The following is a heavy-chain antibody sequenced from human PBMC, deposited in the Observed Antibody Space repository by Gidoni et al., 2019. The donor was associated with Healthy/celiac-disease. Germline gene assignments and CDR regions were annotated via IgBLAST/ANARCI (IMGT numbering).Heavy chain of an antibody. CDR1: GRSISRSSYY. CDR3: ARHGSRGRDY. Sequence: QLQLQESGPGLVKPSETLSLTFPVSGRSISRSSYYWGWIGQPPGKRLEWSGSIYSSASTDYNPSLKSRVNISVDTSKNQFSLELSSVTAADTAVYYCARHGSRGRDYWGQGTLVTVSS. J-gene: IGHJ4*01. CDR2: IYSSAST. V-gene: IGHV4-39*01. D-gene: IGHD3-22*01.